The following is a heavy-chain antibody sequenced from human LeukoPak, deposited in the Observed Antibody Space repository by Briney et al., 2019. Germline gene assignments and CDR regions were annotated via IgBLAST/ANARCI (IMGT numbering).Heavy chain of an antibody. V-gene: IGHV3-30*02. CDR2: IRYDGSNK. J-gene: IGHJ6*03. D-gene: IGHD6-6*01. CDR1: GFTFSSYG. Sequence: GGSLRLSCAASGFTFSSYGMHWVRQAPGKGLEWVAFIRYDGSNKYYADSGKGRFTISRDNSKNTLYLQMNSLRAEDTAVYYCAKVGRAARANYMDVWGKGTTVTVSS. CDR3: AKVGRAARANYMDV.